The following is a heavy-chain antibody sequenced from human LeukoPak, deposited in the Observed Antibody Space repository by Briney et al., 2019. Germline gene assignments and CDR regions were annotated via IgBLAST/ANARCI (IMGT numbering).Heavy chain of an antibody. CDR1: GYTFTSYY. CDR3: ARHTAPLRYFDWFVESNYYYYMDV. J-gene: IGHJ6*03. V-gene: IGHV1-46*01. D-gene: IGHD3-9*01. Sequence: GASVKVSCKASGYTFTSYYMHWVRQAPGQGLEWMGIINPSGGSTSYAQKFQGRVTMTRDTSTSTVYMELSSLRSEDTAVYYCARHTAPLRYFDWFVESNYYYYMDVWGKGTTVTISS. CDR2: INPSGGST.